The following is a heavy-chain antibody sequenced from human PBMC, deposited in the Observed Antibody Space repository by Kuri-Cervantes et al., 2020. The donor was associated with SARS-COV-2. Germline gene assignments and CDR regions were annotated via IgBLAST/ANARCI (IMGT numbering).Heavy chain of an antibody. J-gene: IGHJ4*02. CDR3: ARQGDRGYSYGEFDY. V-gene: IGHV4-39*01. CDR1: GGSISSSSYY. CDR2: IYYSGST. Sequence: SETLSLTCTVSGGSISSSSYYWGWIRQPPGKGLEWIGSIYYSGSTYYNPSLKSRVTISVDTSKNQFSLKLSSVTAADTAVYYCARQGDRGYSYGEFDYWGQGTLVTVSS. D-gene: IGHD5-18*01.